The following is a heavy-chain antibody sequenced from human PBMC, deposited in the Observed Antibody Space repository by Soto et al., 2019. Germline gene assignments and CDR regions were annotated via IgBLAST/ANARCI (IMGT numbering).Heavy chain of an antibody. V-gene: IGHV4-31*03. J-gene: IGHJ4*02. Sequence: QVQLQESGPGLVKPSQTLSLTCTVSGGSISSGGYYWSWIRQHPGKGLEWIGYIYYSGSTYYNPSLMSRVTISADTSKNQFSLKLSSVTAADTAVYYCARGGIAAAAPPDYWGQGTLVTVSS. CDR3: ARGGIAAAAPPDY. CDR2: IYYSGST. D-gene: IGHD6-13*01. CDR1: GGSISSGGYY.